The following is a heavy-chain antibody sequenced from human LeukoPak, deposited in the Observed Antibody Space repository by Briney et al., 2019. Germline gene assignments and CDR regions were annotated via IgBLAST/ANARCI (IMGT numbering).Heavy chain of an antibody. D-gene: IGHD2-2*01. V-gene: IGHV5-51*01. J-gene: IGHJ4*02. CDR1: GYSFTSYW. CDR2: IYPGDSDT. CDR3: ARLTGYCSSTSCSSFDY. Sequence: GESLKISCKGSGYSFTSYWIGWVRQMPGKGLEWMGIIYPGDSDTRYSPSFQGQVTISADKSIGTAYLQWSSLKASDTAMYYCARLTGYCSSTSCSSFDYWGQGTLVTVSS.